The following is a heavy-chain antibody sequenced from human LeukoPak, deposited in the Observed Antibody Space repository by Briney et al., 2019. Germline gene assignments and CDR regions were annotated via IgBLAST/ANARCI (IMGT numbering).Heavy chain of an antibody. Sequence: SVKVSCKASGGAFSSYAISWVRQAPGQGLEWMGGIIPIFGTANYAQKFQGRVTITADESTSTAYMELSSLRSEDTAVYYCARVEVDRNDGYNWFDPWGQGTLVTVSS. CDR3: ARVEVDRNDGYNWFDP. V-gene: IGHV1-69*13. CDR2: IIPIFGTA. D-gene: IGHD1-1*01. J-gene: IGHJ5*02. CDR1: GGAFSSYA.